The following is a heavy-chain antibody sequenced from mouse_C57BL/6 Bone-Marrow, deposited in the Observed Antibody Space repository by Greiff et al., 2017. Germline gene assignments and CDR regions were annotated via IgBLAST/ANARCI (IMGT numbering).Heavy chain of an antibody. CDR1: GYTFTSYG. CDR2: IYPRSGNT. J-gene: IGHJ1*03. CDR3: ARRDCSNLSRWYFDV. Sequence: QVQLKQSGAELARPGASVKLSCKASGYTFTSYGISWVKQRTGQGLEWIGEIYPRSGNTYYNEKLKGKATLTADKSSSTAYMGLLSLTSEDSAVYFCARRDCSNLSRWYFDVWSRGTTVTVSS. D-gene: IGHD2-5*01. V-gene: IGHV1-81*01.